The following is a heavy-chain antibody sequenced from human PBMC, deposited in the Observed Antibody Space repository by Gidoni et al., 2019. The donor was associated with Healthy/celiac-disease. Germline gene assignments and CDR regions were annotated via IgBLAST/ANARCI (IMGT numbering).Heavy chain of an antibody. J-gene: IGHJ4*02. D-gene: IGHD1-26*01. CDR3: ARDTGGSYLVDYFDY. CDR1: GFTFSSYE. Sequence: EVQLVESGGGLVQPGGSLRLSCAASGFTFSSYEMNWVRQAPGKGLEWVSYISSSGSTIYYADSVKGRFTISRDNAKNSLYLQMNSLRAEDTAVYYCARDTGGSYLVDYFDYWGQGTLVTVSS. CDR2: ISSSGSTI. V-gene: IGHV3-48*03.